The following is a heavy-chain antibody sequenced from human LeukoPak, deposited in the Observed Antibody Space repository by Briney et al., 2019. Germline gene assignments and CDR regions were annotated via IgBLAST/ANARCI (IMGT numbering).Heavy chain of an antibody. Sequence: GGSLRLSCAASGFTFSSYAMSWVRQAPGKGLEWVSGITGSGGTTHHADSVKGRFTISRDNSKNTLFLQMNSLRVEDTALYYCARAYGSSVYYQLPIDYWGQGTLVTVSS. CDR3: ARAYGSSVYYQLPIDY. CDR2: ITGSGGTT. V-gene: IGHV3-23*01. D-gene: IGHD3-22*01. J-gene: IGHJ4*02. CDR1: GFTFSSYA.